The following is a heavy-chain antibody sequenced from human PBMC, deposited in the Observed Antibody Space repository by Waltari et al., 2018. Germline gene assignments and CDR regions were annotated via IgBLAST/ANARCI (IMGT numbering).Heavy chain of an antibody. D-gene: IGHD1-26*01. CDR1: GFTFSGSW. CDR3: ARDRGSGATDY. Sequence: EVRLVESGGGLVQPGGSLRLSCAASGFTFSGSWMSWVRQAQGKGREWVANIKEDGSVKNHVDSVKGRLTISRDNAKNSLYLQMNSLRVEDTAVYYCARDRGSGATDYWGQGTLVTVSS. V-gene: IGHV3-7*01. J-gene: IGHJ4*02. CDR2: IKEDGSVK.